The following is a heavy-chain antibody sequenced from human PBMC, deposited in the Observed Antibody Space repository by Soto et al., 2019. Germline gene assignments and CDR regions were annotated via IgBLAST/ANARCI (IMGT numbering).Heavy chain of an antibody. CDR1: GFTYSSYA. CDR2: ITGGADNT. CDR3: AKGRIAVAAPYNWFDP. V-gene: IGHV3-23*01. D-gene: IGHD6-19*01. J-gene: IGHJ5*02. Sequence: EVKLLESGGGLVQPGGSLRLSCVASGFTYSSYAMSWVRQAPGKGLEWVSTITGGADNTHYADSVKGRFTISRDNSKNTLSLQMNSLGVEDTAVYHCAKGRIAVAAPYNWFDPWGQGTLVTVSS.